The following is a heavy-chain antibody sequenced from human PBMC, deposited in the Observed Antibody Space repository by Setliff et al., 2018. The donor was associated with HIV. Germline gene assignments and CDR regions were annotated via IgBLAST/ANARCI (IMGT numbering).Heavy chain of an antibody. Sequence: SETLSLTCTVSGGSINRGTYYWTWIRQSAGKGLEWIGHIYITGDTDYNPSLKSRVTISVDTSKNQFSLTLASVTATDTAVYYCARQPLYNDYDWSSYYFDYWGQGSLVTVSS. D-gene: IGHD5-12*01. CDR1: GGSINRGTYY. CDR3: ARQPLYNDYDWSSYYFDY. J-gene: IGHJ4*02. V-gene: IGHV4-61*09. CDR2: IYITGDT.